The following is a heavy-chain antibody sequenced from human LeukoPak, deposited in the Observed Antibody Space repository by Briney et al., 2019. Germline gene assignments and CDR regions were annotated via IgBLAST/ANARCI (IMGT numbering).Heavy chain of an antibody. CDR1: GFTFSSYA. CDR3: ARDRGKQQLVQSYYFDY. CDR2: ISGSGGST. J-gene: IGHJ4*02. D-gene: IGHD6-13*01. Sequence: GGSLRLSCAASGFTFSSYAMSWVRQAPGKGLEWVSAISGSGGSTYYADSVKGRFTISRDNSKNTLYLQMNSLRAGDTAVYYCARDRGKQQLVQSYYFDYWGQGTLVTVSS. V-gene: IGHV3-23*01.